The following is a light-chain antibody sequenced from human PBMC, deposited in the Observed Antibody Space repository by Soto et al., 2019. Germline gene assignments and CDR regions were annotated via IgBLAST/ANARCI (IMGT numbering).Light chain of an antibody. V-gene: IGKV1-5*03. Sequence: DIQMTQSPSTLSASVGDRVTITCRASQSISSWLAWYQQKPGKAPKLLIYKAYSLESGVPSRFSGSGSGTEFTLTISTLQPDDVATYYCQQYNSYSLTFGQGAKVDIK. CDR1: QSISSW. CDR3: QQYNSYSLT. J-gene: IGKJ1*01. CDR2: KAY.